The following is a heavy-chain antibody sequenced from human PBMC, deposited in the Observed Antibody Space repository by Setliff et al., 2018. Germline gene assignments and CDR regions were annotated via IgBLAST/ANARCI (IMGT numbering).Heavy chain of an antibody. CDR2: ISAYTGNT. V-gene: IGHV1-18*01. CDR3: SRLVRYCSKTTCQTASGAEL. Sequence: VSCKASGYTFSHSGITWVRQAPGQGLEWMGWISAYTGNTNYAPKLQGRVTMTTDASTSTAYMELRGLTPDDTAVYYCSRLVRYCSKTTCQTASGAELWGQGTLVTVS. J-gene: IGHJ4*02. CDR1: GYTFSHSG. D-gene: IGHD2-8*01.